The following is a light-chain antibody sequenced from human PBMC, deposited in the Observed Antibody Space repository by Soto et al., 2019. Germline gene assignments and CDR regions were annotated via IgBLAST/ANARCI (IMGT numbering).Light chain of an antibody. CDR2: KAS. CDR1: ESISNW. V-gene: IGKV1-5*03. J-gene: IGKJ1*01. Sequence: DIQMTQSTSTLSASVGDRVIITCRASESISNWLDRYQQKPGKAPNLLIYKASSLKSGVPLRFSGSGSGTEFTLTINSLQPDDFATYYCQQYDTYWTFGQGTKVEI. CDR3: QQYDTYWT.